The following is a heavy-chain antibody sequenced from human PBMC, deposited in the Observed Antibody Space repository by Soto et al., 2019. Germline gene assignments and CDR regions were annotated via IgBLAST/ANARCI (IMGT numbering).Heavy chain of an antibody. CDR1: GGTFSSYA. J-gene: IGHJ6*04. V-gene: IGHV1-69*06. Sequence: GASVKVSCKASGGTFSSYAISWVRQAPGQGLEWMGGTIPIFGTANYAQKFQGRVTITADKSTSTAYMELSSLRSEDTAVYYCARDYKMVRGVPLPYGMDVWGKGTTVTVSS. CDR3: ARDYKMVRGVPLPYGMDV. D-gene: IGHD3-10*01. CDR2: TIPIFGTA.